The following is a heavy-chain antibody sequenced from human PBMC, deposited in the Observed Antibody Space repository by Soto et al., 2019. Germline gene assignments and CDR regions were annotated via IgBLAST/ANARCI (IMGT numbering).Heavy chain of an antibody. CDR2: IYYSGST. CDR3: ARGIGGYFDY. Sequence: SETLSLTCTVSGGSISSSSYYWGWIRQPPGKGLEWIGSIYYSGSTYCNPSLKSRVTISVDTSKNQFSLKLSSVTAADTAVYYCARGIGGYFDYWGQGTLVTVSS. V-gene: IGHV4-39*01. D-gene: IGHD2-21*01. CDR1: GGSISSSSYY. J-gene: IGHJ4*02.